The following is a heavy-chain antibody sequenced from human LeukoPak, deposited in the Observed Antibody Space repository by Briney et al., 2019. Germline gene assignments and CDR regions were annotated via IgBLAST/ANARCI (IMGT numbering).Heavy chain of an antibody. V-gene: IGHV4-4*07. CDR1: GGSLTSFY. Sequence: SETLSLTCTVSGGSLTSFYWNWLGQPAGKGLEWIGRIYATGSTNYNPSLKSRVTISVDTSKNQFSLKLSSVTAADTAVYYCARGDWDTAEDAGHYYYYYGMDVWAHGTTVTVSS. CDR2: IYATGST. D-gene: IGHD5-18*01. J-gene: IGHJ6*02. CDR3: ARGDWDTAEDAGHYYYYYGMDV.